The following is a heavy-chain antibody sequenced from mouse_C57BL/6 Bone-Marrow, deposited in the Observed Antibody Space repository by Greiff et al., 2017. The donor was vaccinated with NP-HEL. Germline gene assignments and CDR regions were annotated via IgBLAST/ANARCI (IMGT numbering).Heavy chain of an antibody. D-gene: IGHD2-5*01. V-gene: IGHV8-8*01. J-gene: IGHJ1*03. CDR1: GFSLSTFGMG. Sequence: QVQLKESGPGILQPSQTLSLTCSFSGFSLSTFGMGVGWIRQPSGKGLEWLAHIWWDDDKYYNPALKSRLTISKDTSKNQVFLKIANVDTADTATYYCARSPYYSNYEYFDVWGTGTTVTVSS. CDR3: ARSPYYSNYEYFDV. CDR2: IWWDDDK.